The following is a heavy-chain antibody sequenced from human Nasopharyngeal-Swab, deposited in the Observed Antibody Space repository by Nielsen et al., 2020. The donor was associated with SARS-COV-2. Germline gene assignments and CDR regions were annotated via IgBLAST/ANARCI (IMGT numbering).Heavy chain of an antibody. J-gene: IGHJ1*01. D-gene: IGHD5-18*01. Sequence: GRQMPGKGLVWVGIIYHGDSDTRYSPSFHGQVTMSADKSISTAYLQWSSLKASDTAMYYCARLDRYGEYFQHWGQGTLVTVSS. CDR3: ARLDRYGEYFQH. CDR2: IYHGDSDT. V-gene: IGHV5-51*01.